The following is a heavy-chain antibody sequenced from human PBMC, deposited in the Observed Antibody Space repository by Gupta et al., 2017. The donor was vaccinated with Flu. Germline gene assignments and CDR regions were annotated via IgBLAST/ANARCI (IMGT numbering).Heavy chain of an antibody. CDR2: FEPEEGET. J-gene: IGHJ5*02. CDR1: GYTLTELS. Sequence: QVQLVQSGAEVKQPGASVKVSCKVSGYTLTELSMHWVRQGPGKGLEWIGGFEPEEGETIYEKKFQGRDTMTEDTSTETAYMEMSRLGSEDTDVYYCAEGSPSYSGHDWPWFDPGGQRTLVTVSS. V-gene: IGHV1-24*01. CDR3: AEGSPSYSGHDWPWFDP. D-gene: IGHD5-12*01.